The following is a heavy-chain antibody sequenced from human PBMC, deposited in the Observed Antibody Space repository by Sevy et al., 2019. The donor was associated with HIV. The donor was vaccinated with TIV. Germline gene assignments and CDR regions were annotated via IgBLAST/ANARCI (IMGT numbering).Heavy chain of an antibody. Sequence: GGSLRLSCAASGFTFSSYGMHWVRQAPGKGLEWVAFIRYDGSNKYYADSVKGRFTISRENSKNTLYLQMNSLRAEDTAVYYCAKSYGDYRQYFDYWGQGTLVTVSS. CDR1: GFTFSSYG. V-gene: IGHV3-30*02. J-gene: IGHJ4*02. CDR2: IRYDGSNK. CDR3: AKSYGDYRQYFDY. D-gene: IGHD4-17*01.